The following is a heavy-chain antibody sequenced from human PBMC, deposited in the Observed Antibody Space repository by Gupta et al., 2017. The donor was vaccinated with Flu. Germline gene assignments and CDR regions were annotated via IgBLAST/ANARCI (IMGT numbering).Heavy chain of an antibody. CDR1: GFTFRSHS. J-gene: IGHJ4*02. CDR2: ISYDGNIK. V-gene: IGHV3-30-3*01. D-gene: IGHD5-18*01. CDR3: ARDRGGYRYGPGSY. Sequence: QVQLVESGGGVVQPGRSLRISCAASGFTFRSHSMHWVRQAPGKGLEWVAVISYDGNIKYYADSVKGRFTISRDNSKNTLYLHMNSLRLEDTSIYYCARDRGGYRYGPGSYWGQGTLVTVSA.